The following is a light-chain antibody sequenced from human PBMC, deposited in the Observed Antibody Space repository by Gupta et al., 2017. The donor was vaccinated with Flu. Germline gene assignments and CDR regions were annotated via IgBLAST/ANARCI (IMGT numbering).Light chain of an antibody. J-gene: IGKJ2*01. Sequence: PSSLSATGGDRVTITCRASRSISSYLNWYQLKPGKAPKLLIYGASTLQSGVPSRFSGSGSGTDFTLTINSLQPEDFATFYCQKTNYIPYNFGQGNKLEIE. CDR2: GAS. CDR1: RSISSY. V-gene: IGKV1-39*01. CDR3: QKTNYIPYN.